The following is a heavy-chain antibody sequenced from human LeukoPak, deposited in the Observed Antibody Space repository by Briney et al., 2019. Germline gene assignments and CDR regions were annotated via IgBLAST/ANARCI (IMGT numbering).Heavy chain of an antibody. CDR2: IYYSWST. CDR3: ARDNTLRDSSDI. J-gene: IGHJ3*02. D-gene: IGHD2-2*02. CDR1: GGSIISYY. V-gene: IGHV4-59*01. Sequence: SETLSLTCSVSGGSIISYYWSWIRQPPGKGLEWIGYIYYSWSTHYNPSLKGRVTISVDSSKNQFSLDASSVTAAAAAVCFCARDNTLRDSSDISGQPTMVTASS.